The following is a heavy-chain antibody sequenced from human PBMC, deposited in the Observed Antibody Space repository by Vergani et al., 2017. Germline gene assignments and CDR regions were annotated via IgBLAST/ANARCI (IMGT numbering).Heavy chain of an antibody. CDR2: MNLDGSEQ. J-gene: IGHJ4*02. Sequence: EVQLVESGGGLVQPGGSLRLSCAASGFSFSKFWMSWVRQAPGKGLEWVANMNLDGSEQYYVESVQGRFTISRDNSKNSLYLQMRSLRFDDTAVYYCANEGSANRIRGWLDHWGQGALVTVSS. CDR1: GFSFSKFW. CDR3: ANEGSANRIRGWLDH. V-gene: IGHV3-7*01. D-gene: IGHD3-10*01.